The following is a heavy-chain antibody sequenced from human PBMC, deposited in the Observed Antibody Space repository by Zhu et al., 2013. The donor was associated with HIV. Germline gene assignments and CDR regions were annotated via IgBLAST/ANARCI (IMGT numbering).Heavy chain of an antibody. J-gene: IGHJ3*02. CDR2: IYFSGNT. CDR1: GGSFSSYY. Sequence: VQLQQWGAGLLKPSETLSLTCAVYGGSFSSYYWGWIRQSPGKGLEWIGSIYFSGNTYYNPSLKSRVTMSVDTSKNQFSLKLSSVTAADTAVYYCARTIVVVTEWDAFDIWGQGTMVTVSS. CDR3: ARTIVVVTEWDAFDI. V-gene: IGHV4-34*02. D-gene: IGHD2-21*02.